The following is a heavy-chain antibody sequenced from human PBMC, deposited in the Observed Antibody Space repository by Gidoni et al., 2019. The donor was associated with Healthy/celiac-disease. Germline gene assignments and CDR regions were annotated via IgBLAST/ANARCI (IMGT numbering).Heavy chain of an antibody. D-gene: IGHD2-15*01. J-gene: IGHJ4*02. CDR1: GFTFSRYA. CDR3: AKATGSGVAVIPLDY. CDR2: ISGSGGST. V-gene: IGHV3-23*01. Sequence: EVQLLESGGGLVQPGGSLRLSCAASGFTFSRYAMSWVRQAPGKGLEWVSAISGSGGSTYYADSVKGRFTISRDNSKNTLYLQMNSLRAEDTAVYYCAKATGSGVAVIPLDYWGQGTLVTVSS.